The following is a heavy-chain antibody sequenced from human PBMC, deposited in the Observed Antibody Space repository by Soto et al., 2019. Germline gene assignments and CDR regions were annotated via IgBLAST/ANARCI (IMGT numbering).Heavy chain of an antibody. J-gene: IGHJ4*02. D-gene: IGHD5-18*01. CDR1: GFTFSSYW. CDR3: VRGDGDRDDGHGYLGRH. V-gene: IGHV3-74*01. CDR2: MNMDGNRI. Sequence: EVQLVESGGGLVQPGGSLRLSCAASGFTFSSYWMHWVRQAPGKGLEWVSRMNMDGNRISYVDSVKGRCTISRDNAKNTFYMAMNSARVEDTAVYYCVRGDGDRDDGHGYLGRHWGQGSLVTVSS.